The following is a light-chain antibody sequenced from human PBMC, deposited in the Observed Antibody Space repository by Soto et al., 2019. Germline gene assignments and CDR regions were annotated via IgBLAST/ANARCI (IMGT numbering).Light chain of an antibody. J-gene: IGKJ4*01. Sequence: EIVLTQSPATLSLSPGERATLSCRASQSVRSYIAWYQQKPGQAPRLLIYDASNRATGIPARFSGSGSGTDFTLTISSLEPEEFALYHCQQRSDWPLTFGGGTKVEIK. CDR3: QQRSDWPLT. V-gene: IGKV3-11*01. CDR2: DAS. CDR1: QSVRSY.